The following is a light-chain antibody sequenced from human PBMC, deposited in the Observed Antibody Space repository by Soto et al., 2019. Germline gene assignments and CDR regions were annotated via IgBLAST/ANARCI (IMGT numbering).Light chain of an antibody. CDR3: SSYTSSSTPRYVV. Sequence: QSVLTQPASVSGSPGQSITISCTGTSSDVGGYNYVSWYQQHPGKAPKLMIYEVSNRPSGVSNRFSGSKSGNTASLTISGLQAEDEADYYCSSYTSSSTPRYVVFGGGTKLTVL. V-gene: IGLV2-14*01. CDR1: SSDVGGYNY. J-gene: IGLJ2*01. CDR2: EVS.